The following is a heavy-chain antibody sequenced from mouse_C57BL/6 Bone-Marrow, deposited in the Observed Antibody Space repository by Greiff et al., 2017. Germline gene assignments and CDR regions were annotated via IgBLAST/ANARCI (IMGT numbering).Heavy chain of an antibody. J-gene: IGHJ3*01. CDR2: ILPGGGST. CDR3: APLLAWFAY. D-gene: IGHD2-10*01. CDR1: GYTFTGYW. Sequence: VQLKQSGAELMKPGASVKLSCKATGYTFTGYWIEWVKQRPGHGLEWIGEILPGGGSTNYNAQFKGKATFTANTSSNTDYMQLTSLTTEDAAIYYCAPLLAWFAYWGQGTLVTVSA. V-gene: IGHV1-9*01.